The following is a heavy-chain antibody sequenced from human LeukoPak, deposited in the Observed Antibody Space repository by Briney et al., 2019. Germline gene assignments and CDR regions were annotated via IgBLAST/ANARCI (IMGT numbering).Heavy chain of an antibody. J-gene: IGHJ3*02. V-gene: IGHV3-23*01. Sequence: PGGSLRLSCAASGFSFSSYAMTWVRQAPGKGLEWVSGISGGGGSTYNADSVKGRFTISRDNSKNTLYLQMNSLRAEDTAVYYCAKVLGYCTSTSCYMAAFDIWGQETMVTVSS. CDR2: ISGGGGST. D-gene: IGHD2-2*02. CDR3: AKVLGYCTSTSCYMAAFDI. CDR1: GFSFSSYA.